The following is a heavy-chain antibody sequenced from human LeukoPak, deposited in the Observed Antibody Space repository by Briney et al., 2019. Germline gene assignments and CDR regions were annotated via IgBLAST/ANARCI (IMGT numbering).Heavy chain of an antibody. CDR1: GFTFRSYT. CDR3: AGGDRTASLVIFDY. CDR2: ISSSGNYI. J-gene: IGHJ4*02. V-gene: IGHV3-21*01. D-gene: IGHD3-3*02. Sequence: GGSLRLSCAASGFTFRSYTMNWVRQAPGKGLEWISSISSSGNYIYYADSVKGRFTISKDNAQNSLYLQMNSLRAEDTAVYYCAGGDRTASLVIFDYWGQGTLVTVSS.